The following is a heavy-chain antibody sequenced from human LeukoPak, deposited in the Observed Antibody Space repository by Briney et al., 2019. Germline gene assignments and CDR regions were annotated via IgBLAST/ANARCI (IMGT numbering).Heavy chain of an antibody. V-gene: IGHV4-59*01. CDR2: IYYSGST. Sequence: SETLSLTCTVSGGSISSYYWSWIRQPPGKGLEWIGYIYYSGSTNYNPSLKSRVTISVDTSKNQFSLKLSSVTAADTAVYYCARVRSSGWYPNYYGMDVWGQGTTVTVSS. CDR1: GGSISSYY. CDR3: ARVRSSGWYPNYYGMDV. D-gene: IGHD6-19*01. J-gene: IGHJ6*02.